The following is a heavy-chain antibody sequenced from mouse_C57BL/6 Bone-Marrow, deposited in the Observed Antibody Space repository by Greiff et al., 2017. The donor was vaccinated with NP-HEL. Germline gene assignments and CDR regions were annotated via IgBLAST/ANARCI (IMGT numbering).Heavy chain of an antibody. CDR1: GYAFSSSW. J-gene: IGHJ2*01. D-gene: IGHD3-2*02. V-gene: IGHV1-82*01. CDR2: IYPGDGDT. Sequence: QVQLQQSGPELVKPGASVKISCKASGYAFSSSWMNWVKQRPGKGLEWIGRIYPGDGDTNYNGKFKGKATLTADKSSSTAYMQLSSLTSEDSAVYFCARGDSSGLYYFDYWGQGTTLTVSS. CDR3: ARGDSSGLYYFDY.